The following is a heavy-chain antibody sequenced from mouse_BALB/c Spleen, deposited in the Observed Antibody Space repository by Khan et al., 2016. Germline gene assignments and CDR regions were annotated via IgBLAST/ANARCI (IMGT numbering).Heavy chain of an antibody. V-gene: IGHV1-4*01. J-gene: IGHJ2*01. CDR3: ARDGWLLGYFDY. CDR1: GYTVTSYT. Sequence: QVRLQQSGAELARPGASVKMSCKASGYTVTSYTMFWVKQRPGQGLEWIGYIAPRSAYTDYNQTFKDKATLTADKSSTTAYLQLNSLTSEDSAVYYCARDGWLLGYFDYWGQGTTLTVSS. D-gene: IGHD2-3*01. CDR2: IAPRSAYT.